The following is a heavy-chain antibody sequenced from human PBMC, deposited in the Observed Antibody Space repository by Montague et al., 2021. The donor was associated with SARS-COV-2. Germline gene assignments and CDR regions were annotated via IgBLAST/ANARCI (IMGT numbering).Heavy chain of an antibody. J-gene: IGHJ6*02. Sequence: SLRLSCAASGFTFSSYAMSWVRQAPGKGLEWVSAISGSGGSTYYADSVKGRFTISSDNSKNTLYLQMNSLRAEDTAVYYCAMPYCSSTSCYYYYGMDVWGQGTTVTVSS. D-gene: IGHD2-2*01. CDR3: AMPYCSSTSCYYYYGMDV. V-gene: IGHV3-23*01. CDR1: GFTFSSYA. CDR2: ISGSGGST.